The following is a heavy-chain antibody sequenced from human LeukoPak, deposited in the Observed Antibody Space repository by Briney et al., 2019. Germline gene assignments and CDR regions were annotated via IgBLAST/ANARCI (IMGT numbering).Heavy chain of an antibody. V-gene: IGHV3-23*01. J-gene: IGHJ4*02. D-gene: IGHD3-9*01. CDR1: GFTFSSYA. CDR2: ISGSGGNT. Sequence: PGGSLRLSCAASGFTFSSYALSWVRQAPGKGLEWFSTISGSGGNTYYADSVKGRFTISRDNSKNTMYLQMNSLRAEDTAVYYCAKGLYYDLLTGYLHWGQGTLVTVSS. CDR3: AKGLYYDLLTGYLH.